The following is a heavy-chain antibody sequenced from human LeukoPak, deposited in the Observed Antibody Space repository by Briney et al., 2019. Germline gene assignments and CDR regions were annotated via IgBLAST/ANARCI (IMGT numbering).Heavy chain of an antibody. Sequence: PSETLSLTCAVYGGSFSGYYWSWIRQPPGKGLEWIGEINHSGSTNYNPSLKSRVTISVDTSKNQFSLKLSSVTAADTAVYYCARQGGSYYVFDYWGQGTLVTVSS. CDR1: GGSFSGYY. J-gene: IGHJ4*02. CDR2: INHSGST. V-gene: IGHV4-34*01. CDR3: ARQGGSYYVFDY. D-gene: IGHD1-26*01.